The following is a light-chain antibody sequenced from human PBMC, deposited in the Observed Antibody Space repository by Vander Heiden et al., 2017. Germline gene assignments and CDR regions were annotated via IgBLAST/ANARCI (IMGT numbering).Light chain of an antibody. CDR1: SWHGGYA. V-gene: IGLV4-69*01. CDR3: QTWGTGALVV. Sequence: LVLTQSPSSSASLCASVKLTCTLSSWHGGYALAWPQQQPQKGPRYFLELHSDGRHTKGDGIPDRFSASSSGAERYLTISSLQSDDEADYDCQTWGTGALVVFGGGTKLTVL. CDR2: LHSDGRH. J-gene: IGLJ2*01.